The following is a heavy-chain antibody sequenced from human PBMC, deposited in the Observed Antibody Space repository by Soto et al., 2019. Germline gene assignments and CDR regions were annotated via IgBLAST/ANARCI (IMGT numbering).Heavy chain of an antibody. CDR1: GFTFSRHW. V-gene: IGHV3-74*01. J-gene: IGHJ3*02. CDR2: INSDGSSI. D-gene: IGHD3-16*01. CDR3: ARVGDGYDVFDI. Sequence: GGSLRLSCAASGFTFSRHWMHWVRQAPGKGLVWVSRINSDGSSINYADSVKGRFTISRDNAKNTLYLQMNSLRAEDTAVYYCARVGDGYDVFDIWRQRTMVTVSS.